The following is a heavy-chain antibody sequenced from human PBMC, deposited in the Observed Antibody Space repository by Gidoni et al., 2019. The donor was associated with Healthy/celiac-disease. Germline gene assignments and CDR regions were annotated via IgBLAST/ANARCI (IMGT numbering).Heavy chain of an antibody. CDR1: GFTFSSYA. CDR2: IGGSGGST. D-gene: IGHD1-26*01. CDR3: AKDLSGSYQYFDY. Sequence: VQLLESGGGLVQPGGSLRLSCAASGFTFSSYAMSWVRQAPGKGLEWVSAIGGSGGSTYYAESVKGRFTISRDNSKNTLYLQMNSLRAEDTAVYYCAKDLSGSYQYFDYWGQGTLVTVSS. J-gene: IGHJ4*02. V-gene: IGHV3-23*01.